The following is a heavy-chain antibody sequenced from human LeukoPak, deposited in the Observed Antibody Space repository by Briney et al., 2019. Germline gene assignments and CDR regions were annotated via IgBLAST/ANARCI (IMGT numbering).Heavy chain of an antibody. V-gene: IGHV3-30*04. J-gene: IGHJ6*03. CDR1: GFTFSSYA. D-gene: IGHD6-6*01. Sequence: PGRSLRLSCAASGFTFSSYAMHWVRRAPGKGLEWVAVISYDGPNKNYADSVKGRFTISRDNAKNSLYLQMNSLRAEDTAVYYCARGSLSSSSRPNYYYYMDVWGKGTTVTVSS. CDR3: ARGSLSSSSRPNYYYYMDV. CDR2: ISYDGPNK.